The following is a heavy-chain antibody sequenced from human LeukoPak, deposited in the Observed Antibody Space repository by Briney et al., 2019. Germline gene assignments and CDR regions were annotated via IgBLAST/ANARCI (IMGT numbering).Heavy chain of an antibody. J-gene: IGHJ4*02. CDR2: ISGSGGST. V-gene: IGHV3-23*01. CDR3: AKTHYYGSGSPISLDY. CDR1: GFTFSSYA. Sequence: GGSLRLSCAASGFTFSSYAMSWVRQAPGKGLGWVSAISGSGGSTYYAGSVKGRFTISRDNSKNTLYLQMNSLRAEDTAVYYCAKTHYYGSGSPISLDYWGQGTLVTVSS. D-gene: IGHD3-10*01.